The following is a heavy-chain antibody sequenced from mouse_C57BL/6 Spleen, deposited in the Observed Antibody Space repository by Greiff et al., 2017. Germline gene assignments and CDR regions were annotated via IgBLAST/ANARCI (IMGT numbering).Heavy chain of an antibody. CDR3: ARSAVVATDY. Sequence: QVQLKQSGPELVKPGASVKISCKASGYAFSSSWMNWVKQRPGKGLEWIGRIYPGDGDTNYNGKVKGKDTLTADKSSSTAYMQLSSLTSEDSAVYSWARSAVVATDYWGQGTTLTGSS. D-gene: IGHD1-1*01. CDR1: GYAFSSSW. J-gene: IGHJ2*01. V-gene: IGHV1-82*01. CDR2: IYPGDGDT.